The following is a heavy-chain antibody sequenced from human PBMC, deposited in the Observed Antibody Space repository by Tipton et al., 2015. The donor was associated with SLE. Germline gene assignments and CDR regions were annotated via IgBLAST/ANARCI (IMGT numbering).Heavy chain of an antibody. D-gene: IGHD2/OR15-2a*01. CDR3: VGGDLSMMWISGAFDV. V-gene: IGHV4-39*07. CDR1: GGSLSSSSYY. CDR2: IHYSGST. Sequence: TLSLTCTVSGGSLSSSSYYWGWIRQPPGKGLEWIGGIHYSGSTYSNPSLKSRVTISVDTSKNQFSLKLSSVTAADTAVYYCVGGDLSMMWISGAFDVWGQGTAVVVS. J-gene: IGHJ3*01.